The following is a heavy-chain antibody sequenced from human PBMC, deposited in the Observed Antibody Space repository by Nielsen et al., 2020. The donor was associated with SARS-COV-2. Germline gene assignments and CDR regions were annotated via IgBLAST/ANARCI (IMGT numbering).Heavy chain of an antibody. Sequence: SGPTLVKPTQTLTLTCTFSGFSLSTSGMGVGWIRQPPGKAMEWLAPVYWDDGKRYSPSLKSRLTITKDTSKNQAVLTMTNLDPVDTATYYFVHRLGATHESPFDYWGQGILVTVSA. CDR1: GFSLSTSGMG. V-gene: IGHV2-5*02. D-gene: IGHD1-26*01. CDR3: VHRLGATHESPFDY. J-gene: IGHJ4*02. CDR2: VYWDDGK.